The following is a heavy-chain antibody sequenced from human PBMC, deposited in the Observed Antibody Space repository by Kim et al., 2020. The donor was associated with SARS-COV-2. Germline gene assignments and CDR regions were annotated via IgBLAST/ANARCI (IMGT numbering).Heavy chain of an antibody. V-gene: IGHV5-51*01. CDR1: GYSFTSHW. CDR2: IYPRDSDT. D-gene: IGHD3-10*01. Sequence: GESLKISCQGSGYSFTSHWIAWVRQMPGKGLESLGIIYPRDSDTRYNPSFEGQVTISADKSITTAYLQWTGLKASDTAMYYCARTSYGGACDIWGQGTMVTVSS. J-gene: IGHJ3*02. CDR3: ARTSYGGACDI.